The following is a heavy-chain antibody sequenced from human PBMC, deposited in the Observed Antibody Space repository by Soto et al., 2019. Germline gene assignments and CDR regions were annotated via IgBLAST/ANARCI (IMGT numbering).Heavy chain of an antibody. V-gene: IGHV3-9*01. D-gene: IGHD2-2*02. Sequence: SMVLSCPGSGFTFGDYAMHWVRQDPGKGLEWVSGISWNSGTSRYADSVKGRFTISRNNAKNSLYLQMNSLRPEDTAFYYCAKASGGYCSTTSCYNFDSWGQGTLVTVS. CDR1: GFTFGDYA. CDR3: AKASGGYCSTTSCYNFDS. J-gene: IGHJ4*02. CDR2: ISWNSGTS.